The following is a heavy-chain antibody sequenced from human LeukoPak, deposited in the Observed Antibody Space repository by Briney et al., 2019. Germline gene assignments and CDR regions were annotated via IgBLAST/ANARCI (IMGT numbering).Heavy chain of an antibody. Sequence: SEALSLTCTVSGGSISSYYWSWSRQPPGKGLEWIGYIYYSGSTNYNPSLKSRVIISVDTSKNQFSLKLSSVTAADTAVYYCARYYDSSGYYYFDYWGQGTLVTVSS. D-gene: IGHD3-22*01. CDR2: IYYSGST. V-gene: IGHV4-59*01. J-gene: IGHJ4*02. CDR1: GGSISSYY. CDR3: ARYYDSSGYYYFDY.